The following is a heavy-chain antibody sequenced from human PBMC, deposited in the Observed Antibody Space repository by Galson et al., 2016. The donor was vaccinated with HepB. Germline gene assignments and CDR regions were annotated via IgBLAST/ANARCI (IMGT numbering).Heavy chain of an antibody. CDR1: GGSISSGGYY. CDR2: IHYSGSP. J-gene: IGHJ4*02. V-gene: IGHV4-31*03. CDR3: ARDKNERGYRYGHFDY. D-gene: IGHD5-18*01. Sequence: TLSLTCTVSGGSISSGGYYWSWIRQHPGKGLEWIGYIHYSGSPYYNPSLESRVSISVDTSKNQFSLKLSSVTAADTAVYYCARDKNERGYRYGHFDYWGQGALVTVSS.